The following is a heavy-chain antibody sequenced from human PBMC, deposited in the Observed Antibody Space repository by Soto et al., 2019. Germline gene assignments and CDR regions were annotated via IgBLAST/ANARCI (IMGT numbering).Heavy chain of an antibody. Sequence: SETLSLTCAVYGGSFSGYYWSWIRQPPGKGLEWIGEINHSGSTNYNPSLESRVTISVDTSKNQFSLKLSSVTAADTAVYYCARATRVQAVAGRGNWFDPWGQGTLVTVSS. CDR3: ARATRVQAVAGRGNWFDP. CDR1: GGSFSGYY. CDR2: INHSGST. D-gene: IGHD6-19*01. J-gene: IGHJ5*02. V-gene: IGHV4-34*01.